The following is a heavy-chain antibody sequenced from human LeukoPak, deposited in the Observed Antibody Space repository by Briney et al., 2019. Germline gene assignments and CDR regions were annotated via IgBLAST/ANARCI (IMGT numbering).Heavy chain of an antibody. CDR1: GYSFTSYW. D-gene: IGHD3-3*01. Sequence: GESLEISCKGSGYSFTSYWIGWVRQMPGKGLEWIGIIYPGDSDTRYSPSFQGQVTISADKSISTAYLQWSSLKASDTAMYYCARLNLRFLEWLFTPGVFDYWGQGTLVTVSS. CDR3: ARLNLRFLEWLFTPGVFDY. CDR2: IYPGDSDT. J-gene: IGHJ4*02. V-gene: IGHV5-51*01.